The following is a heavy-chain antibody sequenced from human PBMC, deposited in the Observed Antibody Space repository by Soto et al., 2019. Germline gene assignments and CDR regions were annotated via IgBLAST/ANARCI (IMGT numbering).Heavy chain of an antibody. CDR2: MNPNSGNT. V-gene: IGHV1-8*01. D-gene: IGHD2-15*01. CDR1: GYTFTSYD. Sequence: GASVKVSSKASGYTFTSYDINWVRQATGQGHEWMGWMNPNSGNTGYAQKFQGRVTMTRNTSISTAYMELSSLRSEDTAVYYCARGRPHNLVVAATREYYYYMDVWGIGTTVTVSS. CDR3: ARGRPHNLVVAATREYYYYMDV. J-gene: IGHJ6*03.